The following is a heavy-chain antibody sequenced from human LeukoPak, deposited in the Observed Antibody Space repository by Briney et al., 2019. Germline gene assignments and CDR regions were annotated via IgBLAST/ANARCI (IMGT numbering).Heavy chain of an antibody. CDR2: FDPEDGET. CDR3: VRDLGSEPLIIFFDY. J-gene: IGHJ4*02. CDR1: GFTLTELS. Sequence: ASVKVSCKVSGFTLTELSMHWVRQAPVKGLEWMGGFDPEDGETIYAQKFQGRVTMTEDTSTDTAYMELSSLRSEDTAVYYCVRDLGSEPLIIFFDYWGQGTLVTVSS. D-gene: IGHD1-14*01. V-gene: IGHV1-24*01.